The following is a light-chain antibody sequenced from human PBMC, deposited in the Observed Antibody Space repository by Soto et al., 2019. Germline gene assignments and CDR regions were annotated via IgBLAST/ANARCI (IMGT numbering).Light chain of an antibody. CDR3: QQYGSSPRT. V-gene: IGKV3-20*01. CDR2: GAS. CDR1: QSVSSSH. J-gene: IGKJ1*01. Sequence: EIVLTQSPGTLSLSPGERATLSCRASQSVSSSHLAWYQQKPGQAPRLLIYGASSRATGIPDRFSGSGSGTDFTLTISRLEPEDFAVYYCQQYGSSPRTFCQGTKVDIK.